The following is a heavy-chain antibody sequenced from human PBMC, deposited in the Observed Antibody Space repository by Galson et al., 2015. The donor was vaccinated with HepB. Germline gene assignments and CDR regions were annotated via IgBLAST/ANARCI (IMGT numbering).Heavy chain of an antibody. D-gene: IGHD3-16*01. CDR1: GFTVSSNY. Sequence: SLRLSCAASGFTVSSNYMSWVRQAPGKGLEWVSVIYSGGSTYYADSVKGRFTISRDNSKNTLYLQMNSLRAEDTAVYYCARDLWGGAFDIWGQGTMVTVSS. J-gene: IGHJ3*02. CDR3: ARDLWGGAFDI. V-gene: IGHV3-53*01. CDR2: IYSGGST.